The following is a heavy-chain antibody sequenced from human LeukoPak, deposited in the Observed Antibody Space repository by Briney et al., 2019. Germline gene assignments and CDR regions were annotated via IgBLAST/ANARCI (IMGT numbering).Heavy chain of an antibody. D-gene: IGHD3-3*01. Sequence: KSSETLSLTCAVYGGSFSGYYWSWIRQPPGKGLEWIGEINHSGSTNYNPSLKSRVTISVDTSKNQFSLKLSSVTAADTAVYYCARSRITIFGVAGYNWFDPWGQGTLVTVSS. J-gene: IGHJ5*02. CDR3: ARSRITIFGVAGYNWFDP. CDR1: GGSFSGYY. V-gene: IGHV4-34*01. CDR2: INHSGST.